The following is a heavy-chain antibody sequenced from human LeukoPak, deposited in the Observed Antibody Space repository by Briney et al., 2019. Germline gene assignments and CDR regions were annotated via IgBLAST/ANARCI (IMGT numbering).Heavy chain of an antibody. CDR3: AKGRVNMDV. CDR2: VKQDGSET. D-gene: IGHD4-23*01. V-gene: IGHV3-7*01. J-gene: IGHJ6*03. Sequence: PGGSLRLSCIASGFTFSDSWMRWVRQAPGKGLESVANVKQDGSETYYVDSVKGRFTISRDNARNSVHLQMDSLRAEDTAIYYCAKGRVNMDVWGKGTTVTVSS. CDR1: GFTFSDSW.